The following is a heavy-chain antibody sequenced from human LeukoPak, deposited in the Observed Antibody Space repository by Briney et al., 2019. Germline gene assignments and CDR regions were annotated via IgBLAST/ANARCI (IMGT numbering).Heavy chain of an antibody. CDR1: GFTFSSYG. Sequence: PGRSLRLSCAASGFTFSSYGMHWVRQAPGKGLEWVAVISYDGSNKYYADSVKGRFTISRDNSKNTLYLQMNSLRAEDTAVYYCARDPPGVIRGWADAFDIWGQGTMVTVSS. CDR3: ARDPPGVIRGWADAFDI. D-gene: IGHD3-10*01. J-gene: IGHJ3*02. CDR2: ISYDGSNK. V-gene: IGHV3-30*03.